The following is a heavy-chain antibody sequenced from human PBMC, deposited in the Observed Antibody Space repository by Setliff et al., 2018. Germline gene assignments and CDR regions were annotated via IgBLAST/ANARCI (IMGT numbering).Heavy chain of an antibody. CDR3: GEIRERKIDN. V-gene: IGHV4-59*01. D-gene: IGHD1-1*01. CDR2: IYYSGST. CDR1: GDSMSFSC. Sequence: SETLSLTCSVSGDSMSFSCWSWIRQRPGKGLEWIGYIYYSGSTDSHPSLKSRVSISIDTSKNQFSLNVRSVTAADTAIYYFGEIRERKIDNWGQGTVVTVSS. J-gene: IGHJ4*02.